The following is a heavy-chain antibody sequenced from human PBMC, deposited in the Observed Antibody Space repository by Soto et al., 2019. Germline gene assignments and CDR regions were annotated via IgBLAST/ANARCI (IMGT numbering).Heavy chain of an antibody. V-gene: IGHV3-23*01. CDR2: ISDSAGRT. CDR3: AKDRAVYGDYTDY. CDR1: GVTFSGYA. D-gene: IGHD4-17*01. J-gene: IGHJ4*02. Sequence: GGSLRLSCAASGVTFSGYAMSWVRQAPGTGLEWVSTISDSAGRTHYADSVKGRFTISRDNSKNTLYLQMNSLRTEDTAVYYCAKDRAVYGDYTDYWGQGALVTVSS.